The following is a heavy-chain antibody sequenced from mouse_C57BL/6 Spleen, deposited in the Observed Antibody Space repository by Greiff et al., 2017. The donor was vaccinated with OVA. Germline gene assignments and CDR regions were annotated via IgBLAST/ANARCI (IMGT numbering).Heavy chain of an antibody. D-gene: IGHD3-2*02. CDR2: INPNNGGT. CDR1: GYTFTDYY. Sequence: EVQLQQSGPELVKPGASVKISCKASGYTFTDYYMNWVKQSHGKSLEWIGDINPNNGGTSYNQKFKGKATLTVDKSASTAYMELRSLTSEDSAVYYCARSGHFDYWGQGTTLTVSS. CDR3: ARSGHFDY. V-gene: IGHV1-26*01. J-gene: IGHJ2*01.